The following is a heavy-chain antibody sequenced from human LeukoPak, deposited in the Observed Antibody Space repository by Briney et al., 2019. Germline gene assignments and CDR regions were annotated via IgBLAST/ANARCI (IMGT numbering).Heavy chain of an antibody. CDR3: ARDLPDQGAN. CDR2: ISGSAGNK. Sequence: GGSLRLSCAASGFTFSSYAMSWVRQAPGKGLEWVSAISGSAGNKYYADSVKGRFTMSRDTSKNTVYLQMDSLRSEDTAVYYCARDLPDQGANWGQGTLVIVSS. V-gene: IGHV3-23*01. J-gene: IGHJ1*01. D-gene: IGHD1-14*01. CDR1: GFTFSSYA.